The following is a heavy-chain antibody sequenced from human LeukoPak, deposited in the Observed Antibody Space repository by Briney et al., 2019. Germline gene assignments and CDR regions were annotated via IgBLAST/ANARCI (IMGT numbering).Heavy chain of an antibody. CDR2: IYYSGST. CDR1: GGSISSYY. Sequence: SETLSLTCTVSGGSISSYYWSWIRQPPGKGLEWIGYIYYSGSTNYNPSLKSRVTISVDTSKNQFSLKLSSVTAADTAVYYCARHQEVEMATNDALDIWGQGTMVTVSS. V-gene: IGHV4-59*08. J-gene: IGHJ3*02. CDR3: ARHQEVEMATNDALDI. D-gene: IGHD5-12*01.